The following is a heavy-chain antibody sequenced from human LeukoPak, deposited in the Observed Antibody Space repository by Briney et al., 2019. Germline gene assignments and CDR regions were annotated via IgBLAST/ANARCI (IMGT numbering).Heavy chain of an antibody. J-gene: IGHJ4*02. Sequence: AETLSLTCGVSGGSITQTNYWTWVRPPPGEGLEWIGEVNLQGGTNYNPSLLRRVAISVDTSANHVSLQMASVTAADTAVYYCAREGGSYRPLDYSGQGTLVTVSS. CDR2: VNLQGGT. CDR3: AREGGSYRPLDY. CDR1: GGSITQTNY. D-gene: IGHD3-16*02. V-gene: IGHV4-4*02.